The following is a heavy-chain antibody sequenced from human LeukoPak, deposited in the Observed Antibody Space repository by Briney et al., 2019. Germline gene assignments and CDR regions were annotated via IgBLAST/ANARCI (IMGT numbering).Heavy chain of an antibody. Sequence: SETLSLTCTVSDYSISSAYYWGWIRPPPGKGLEWIGSIYHSGNTYYNPSLKSRVTISVDTSKNQFSLKLSSVTAADTAVYYCASSWDGYYFDYWGQGTLVTVSS. V-gene: IGHV4-38-2*02. J-gene: IGHJ4*02. CDR3: ASSWDGYYFDY. CDR2: IYHSGNT. D-gene: IGHD1-26*01. CDR1: DYSISSAYY.